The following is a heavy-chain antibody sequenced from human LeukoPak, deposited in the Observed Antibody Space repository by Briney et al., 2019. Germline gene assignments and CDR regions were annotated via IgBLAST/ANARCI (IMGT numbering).Heavy chain of an antibody. D-gene: IGHD2-15*01. V-gene: IGHV1-69*13. CDR3: ARVGPYYCSGGSCYSIFNWFDP. Sequence: ASVKVSCKASGRTFSSYAISWVRQAPGQGLEWMGGIIPIFGTANYAQKFQGRVTITADESTSTAYMELSSLRSEDTAVYYCARVGPYYCSGGSCYSIFNWFDPWGQGTLVTVS. CDR2: IIPIFGTA. J-gene: IGHJ5*02. CDR1: GRTFSSYA.